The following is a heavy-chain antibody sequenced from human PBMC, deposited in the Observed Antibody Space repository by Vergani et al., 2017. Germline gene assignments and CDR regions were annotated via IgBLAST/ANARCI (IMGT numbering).Heavy chain of an antibody. J-gene: IGHJ5*02. D-gene: IGHD2-2*01. Sequence: QLQLQESGPGLVKPSETLSLTCTVSGGSISSSSYYWGWIRQPPGKGLEWIGSIYYSGSTYYNPSLKSRVTISVDTSKNQFSLKLSSVTAADTAVYYCARVPVLRGYQLARRGWFDPWGQGTLVTVSS. CDR3: ARVPVLRGYQLARRGWFDP. V-gene: IGHV4-39*07. CDR1: GGSISSSSYY. CDR2: IYYSGST.